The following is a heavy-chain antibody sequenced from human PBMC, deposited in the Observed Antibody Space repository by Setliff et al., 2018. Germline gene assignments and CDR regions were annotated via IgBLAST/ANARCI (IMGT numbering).Heavy chain of an antibody. Sequence: PSETLSLTCSVSVVSFKSHYWSWIRQSPGKGLEWIGYIYYSGSTNYNPSLESRVTISVDTSKNQFSLRLNSATAADTAVYYCARLRGAFDYWGQGTLVTVSS. D-gene: IGHD3-16*01. V-gene: IGHV4-59*11. CDR2: IYYSGST. CDR3: ARLRGAFDY. J-gene: IGHJ4*02. CDR1: VVSFKSHY.